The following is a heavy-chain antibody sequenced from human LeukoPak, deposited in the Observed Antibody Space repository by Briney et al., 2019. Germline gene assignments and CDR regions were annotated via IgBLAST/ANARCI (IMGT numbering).Heavy chain of an antibody. D-gene: IGHD2-21*02. V-gene: IGHV3-74*01. Sequence: GGSLRLSCAASGFTFNSYWLLWVRQALGKGLVWVSRTNRDGTTTAYADSVKGRFTISRDNAKNTLYLQMNSLRAEDTAVYYCARGLNGDYYWGQGTLVTVSS. CDR3: ARGLNGDYY. J-gene: IGHJ4*02. CDR1: GFTFNSYW. CDR2: TNRDGTTT.